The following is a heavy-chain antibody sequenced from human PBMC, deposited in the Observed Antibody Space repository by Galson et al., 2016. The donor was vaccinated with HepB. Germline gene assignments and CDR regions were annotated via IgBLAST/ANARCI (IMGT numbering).Heavy chain of an antibody. D-gene: IGHD3-10*01. CDR3: AREGDSGSSHHYYNGMDV. CDR1: GFTVSNNY. CDR2: IYSAGNT. Sequence: SLRLSCAASGFTVSNNYMSWVRQAPGKGLEWVSTIYSAGNTYYADSVKGRFIISRDNSKNTLYLQMNSLRAEDTAVYYCAREGDSGSSHHYYNGMDVWGQGTLVTVSS. J-gene: IGHJ6*02. V-gene: IGHV3-53*01.